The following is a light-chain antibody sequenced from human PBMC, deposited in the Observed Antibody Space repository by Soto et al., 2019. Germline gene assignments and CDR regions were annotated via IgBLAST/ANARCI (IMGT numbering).Light chain of an antibody. CDR1: QTVSGSH. J-gene: IGKJ2*01. CDR2: GAS. Sequence: IVLTQSPGTLSLSPGERATLSCRASQTVSGSHLAWYQQKPGQAPRLIIYGASTRPTGIPDRFSGSGSGTDFTLTITRLEPEDFAVYYCLQYGGAPPEYPFGQGTKLEIK. V-gene: IGKV3-20*01. CDR3: LQYGGAPPEYP.